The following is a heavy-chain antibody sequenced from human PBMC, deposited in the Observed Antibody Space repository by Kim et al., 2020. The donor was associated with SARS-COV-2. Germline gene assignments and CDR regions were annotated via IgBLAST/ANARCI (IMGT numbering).Heavy chain of an antibody. D-gene: IGHD2-15*01. Sequence: GGSLRLSCAASGFTFSSYGMHWVRQAPGKGLEWVAVISYDGSNKYYADSVKGRFTISRDNSKNTLYLQMNSLRAEDTAVYYCARDRGIVVVVAVPFDYWGQGTLVTVSS. CDR3: ARDRGIVVVVAVPFDY. J-gene: IGHJ4*02. V-gene: IGHV3-33*05. CDR2: ISYDGSNK. CDR1: GFTFSSYG.